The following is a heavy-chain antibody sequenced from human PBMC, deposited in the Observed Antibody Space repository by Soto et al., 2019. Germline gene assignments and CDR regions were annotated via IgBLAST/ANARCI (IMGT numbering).Heavy chain of an antibody. CDR3: AKDGRLATMITIFGVVTQGGAFDI. CDR2: ISYDGSNK. Sequence: QVQLVESGGGVFQPGRSLRLSCAASGFTCSSYGMHWVRQAPGKGLERVAVISYDGSNKYYADSVKGRFTIHRDKSKNTLYLQMNSLRAEDPAGYYCAKDGRLATMITIFGVVTQGGAFDIWGQGTMVAVSS. V-gene: IGHV3-30*18. J-gene: IGHJ3*02. D-gene: IGHD3-3*01. CDR1: GFTCSSYG.